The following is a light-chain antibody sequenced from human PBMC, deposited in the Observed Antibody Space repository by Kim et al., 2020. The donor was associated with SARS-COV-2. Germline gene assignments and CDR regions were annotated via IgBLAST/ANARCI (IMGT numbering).Light chain of an antibody. J-gene: IGKJ1*01. V-gene: IGKV1-39*01. Sequence: DIQMTQSPSSLSASVGERVTITCRASQIVSSYLNWDQQKAGQAPKLLIYAAINLQGGVPSRFSGSGSGKAFTLAINSLQPEEGAIYYCQQTYNNHPTFGQGTKVDIK. CDR2: AAI. CDR1: QIVSSY. CDR3: QQTYNNHPT.